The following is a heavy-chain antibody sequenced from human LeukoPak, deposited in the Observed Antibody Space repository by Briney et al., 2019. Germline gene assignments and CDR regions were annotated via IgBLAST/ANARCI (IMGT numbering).Heavy chain of an antibody. CDR1: GGSISSDY. Sequence: SETLSLTCTVSGGSISSDYWSWVRQPPGKGLEWIGYIHSSGSTNYNPSLKSRVTISVDTSKNEFSLKLSSVNAADTAVYYCASFFTYYYDSSGFLWGQGTLVTVSS. CDR2: IHSSGST. D-gene: IGHD3-22*01. V-gene: IGHV4-59*01. CDR3: ASFFTYYYDSSGFL. J-gene: IGHJ4*02.